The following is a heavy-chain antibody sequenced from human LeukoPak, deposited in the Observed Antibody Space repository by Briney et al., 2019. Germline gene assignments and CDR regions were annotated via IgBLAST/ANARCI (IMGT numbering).Heavy chain of an antibody. V-gene: IGHV1-69*13. J-gene: IGHJ4*02. D-gene: IGHD2-2*01. CDR1: GGTFSSYA. CDR2: IIPIFGTA. CDR3: ARERGYCSGANCYGADY. Sequence: GASVKVSCKASGGTFSSYAISWVRQAPGQGLEWMGGIIPIFGTANYAQKFQGRVTITADESTSTAYMELNSLRSEDTAVYYCARERGYCSGANCYGADYWGQGTLVTVSS.